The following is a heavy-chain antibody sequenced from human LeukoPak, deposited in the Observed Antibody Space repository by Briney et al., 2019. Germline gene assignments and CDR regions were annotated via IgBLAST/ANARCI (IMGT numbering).Heavy chain of an antibody. CDR1: GFTFSSFG. J-gene: IGHJ4*02. D-gene: IGHD3-22*01. V-gene: IGHV3-30*02. CDR2: IRSDASNK. CDR3: ARDPNDDYYDSSGPSPHFDY. Sequence: GGSLRLSCAASGFTFSSFGMHWVRQAPGKGLERVAFIRSDASNKYYADSVKGRFTISRDNSKNTLYLQMNSLRAEDTAVYYCARDPNDDYYDSSGPSPHFDYWGQGTLVTVSS.